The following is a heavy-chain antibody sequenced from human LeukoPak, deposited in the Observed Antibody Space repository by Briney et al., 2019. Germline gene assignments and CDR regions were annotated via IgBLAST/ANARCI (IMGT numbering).Heavy chain of an antibody. CDR2: INHGGST. D-gene: IGHD6-6*01. CDR1: GGSFSGYY. Sequence: PSETLSLTCAVYGGSFSGYYWSWIRQPPGKGLEWIGEINHGGSTNYNPSLKSRVTISVDKSKNQFSLKLSSVTAADTAVYYCARSNSLPIAARPRLDYWGQGTLVTVS. CDR3: ARSNSLPIAARPRLDY. J-gene: IGHJ4*02. V-gene: IGHV4-34*01.